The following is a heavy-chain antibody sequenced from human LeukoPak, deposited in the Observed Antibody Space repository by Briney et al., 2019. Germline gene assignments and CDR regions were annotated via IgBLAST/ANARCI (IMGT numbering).Heavy chain of an antibody. CDR3: AKDRGYSHGFEY. CDR1: GFTFSSYG. CDR2: ISYDGRNK. V-gene: IGHV3-30*18. J-gene: IGHJ4*02. Sequence: GRSLSLSCAASGFTFSSYGMHWVRQAPGKGLEWVAAISYDGRNKEYVDSVKGRFTISRDNSKNTLYLQMNSLRAEDTAVYYCAKDRGYSHGFEYWGQGTLVTVSS. D-gene: IGHD5-12*01.